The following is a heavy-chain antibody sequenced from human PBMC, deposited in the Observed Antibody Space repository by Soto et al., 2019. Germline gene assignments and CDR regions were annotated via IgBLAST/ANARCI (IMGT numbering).Heavy chain of an antibody. V-gene: IGHV3-7*05. CDR1: GFTFSSYW. J-gene: IGHJ4*02. Sequence: GVSLRLSCAASGFTFSSYWMSWVRQAPGKGLEWVANIKQDGSEKYYVDSVKGRFTISRDNAKNSLYLQMNSLRAEDTAVYYCARDGTYYDFWSGYYRGDYWGQGTLVTVSS. D-gene: IGHD3-3*01. CDR2: IKQDGSEK. CDR3: ARDGTYYDFWSGYYRGDY.